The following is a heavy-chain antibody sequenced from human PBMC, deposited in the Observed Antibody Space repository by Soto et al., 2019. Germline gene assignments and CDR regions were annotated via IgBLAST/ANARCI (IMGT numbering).Heavy chain of an antibody. J-gene: IGHJ6*02. CDR3: AKVGHYYYGMDV. V-gene: IGHV4-39*01. CDR2: IYYSGST. CDR1: GGSIRSSNNY. Sequence: PSETLSLTCTVSGGSIRSSNNYWGWIRQPPGKGLEWIGSIYYSGSTYYNPSLKSRVTISVDTSKNQFSLKLSSVTAADTAVYYCAKVGHYYYGMDVWGQGTTVTVSS.